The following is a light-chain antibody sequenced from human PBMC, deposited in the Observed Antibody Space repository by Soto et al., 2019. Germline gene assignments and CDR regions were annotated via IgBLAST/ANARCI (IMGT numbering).Light chain of an antibody. J-gene: IGKJ2*01. Sequence: EIVMTQSPATLSVSPGERATLFCRARQSVSTNLAWYQQRPGQAPRLLIYGASTRATGIPARFSGSGSGTEFTLTISSLQSEDSAVYYCQQYNNWPPMYTFGQGTKLEIK. V-gene: IGKV3-15*01. CDR3: QQYNNWPPMYT. CDR2: GAS. CDR1: QSVSTN.